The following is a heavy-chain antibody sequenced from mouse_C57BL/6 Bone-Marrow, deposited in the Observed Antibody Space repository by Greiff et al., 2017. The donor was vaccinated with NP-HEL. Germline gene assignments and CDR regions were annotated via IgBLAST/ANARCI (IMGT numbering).Heavy chain of an antibody. CDR2: INPYNGGT. D-gene: IGHD1-1*01. Sequence: EVQLHQSGPVLVKPGASVTMSCKASGYTFTDYYMNWVKQSHGKSLEWIGVINPYNGGTSYNQKFKGKATLTVDKSSSTAYMALNSLTSEDSAVYYCARGGYYGSSLDYWGQGTTLTVSS. J-gene: IGHJ2*01. CDR1: GYTFTDYY. V-gene: IGHV1-19*01. CDR3: ARGGYYGSSLDY.